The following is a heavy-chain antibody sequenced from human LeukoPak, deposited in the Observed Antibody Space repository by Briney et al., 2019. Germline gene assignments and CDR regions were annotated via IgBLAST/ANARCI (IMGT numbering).Heavy chain of an antibody. D-gene: IGHD6-19*01. J-gene: IGHJ4*02. CDR2: IYHSGST. CDR1: GGSFSGYY. V-gene: IGHV4-34*01. CDR3: ARGHRGWSFDY. Sequence: SETLSLTCAVYGGSFSGYYWNWIRQPPGKGLEWIGEIYHSGSTNYNPSLKSRVTISVDTSKNQFSLKLSSVTAADTAVYYCARGHRGWSFDYWGQGTLVTVSS.